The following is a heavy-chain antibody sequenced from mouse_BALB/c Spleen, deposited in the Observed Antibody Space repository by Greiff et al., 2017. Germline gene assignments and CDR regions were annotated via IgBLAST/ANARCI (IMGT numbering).Heavy chain of an antibody. CDR1: GFTFSSYA. CDR3: ARYDGPFAY. Sequence: DVKLVESGGGLVKPGGSLKLSCAASGFTFSSYAMSWVRQTPEKRLEWVASISSGGSTYYPDSVKGRFTISRDNARNILYLQMSSLRSEDTAMYYCARYDGPFAYWGQGTLVTVSA. CDR2: ISSGGST. J-gene: IGHJ3*01. D-gene: IGHD2-14*01. V-gene: IGHV5-6-5*01.